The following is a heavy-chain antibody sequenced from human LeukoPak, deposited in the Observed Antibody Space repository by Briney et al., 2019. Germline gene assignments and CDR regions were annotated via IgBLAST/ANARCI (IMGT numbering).Heavy chain of an antibody. CDR3: AKEVLRSYAFVI. CDR1: GFTFNSYA. Sequence: PGGSLRLSCVASGFTFNSYAMSWVRQAPGKGLEWVSGISGSGGSTYYADSVKGRFTISRDNSKNTLYLQMNSLRAEDTAEYYCAKEVLRSYAFVICGQGTIVTASS. J-gene: IGHJ3*02. CDR2: ISGSGGST. V-gene: IGHV3-23*01.